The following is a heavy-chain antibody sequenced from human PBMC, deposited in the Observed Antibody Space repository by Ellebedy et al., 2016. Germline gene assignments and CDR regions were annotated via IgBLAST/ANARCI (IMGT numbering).Heavy chain of an antibody. Sequence: KVSCXGSGYSFTSYWISWVRQMPGKGLEWMGRIDPSDSYTNYRPSFQGHVTISADKSISTAYLQWSSLKASDTAMYYCARRGYDILTGFKGVWGQGTTVTVSS. CDR1: GYSFTSYW. J-gene: IGHJ6*02. V-gene: IGHV5-10-1*01. CDR2: IDPSDSYT. D-gene: IGHD3-9*01. CDR3: ARRGYDILTGFKGV.